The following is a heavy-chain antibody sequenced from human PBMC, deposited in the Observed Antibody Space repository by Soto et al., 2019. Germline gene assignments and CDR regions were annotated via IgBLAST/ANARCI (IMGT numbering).Heavy chain of an antibody. Sequence: LRLSCATSGFPFNNYAMSWVRQAPGKPLEWVSTITVSAGSTYYADSVKGRFTISRDNSKNTLYLQMKSLRAEDAAVYYCSKGHSGAFSTSSYHDFWGLGTLVTVS. CDR3: SKGHSGAFSTSSYHDF. V-gene: IGHV3-23*01. CDR1: GFPFNNYA. J-gene: IGHJ4*02. D-gene: IGHD2-15*01. CDR2: ITVSAGST.